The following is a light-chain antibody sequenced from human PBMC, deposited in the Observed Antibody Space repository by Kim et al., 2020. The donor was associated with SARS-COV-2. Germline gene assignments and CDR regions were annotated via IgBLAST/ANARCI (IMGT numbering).Light chain of an antibody. V-gene: IGKV3-20*01. J-gene: IGKJ2*01. Sequence: LSPGDRPALSCRASQSVTGSYLAWYQQKPGQAPRPLIYGASSRATGIPDRFSGSGSGTDFTLTISRLEPEDFAVYYCQQYGSSPRTFGQETKLEIK. CDR3: QQYGSSPRT. CDR1: QSVTGSY. CDR2: GAS.